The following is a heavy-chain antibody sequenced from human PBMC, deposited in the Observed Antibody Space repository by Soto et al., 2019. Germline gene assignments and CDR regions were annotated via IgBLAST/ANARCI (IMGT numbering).Heavy chain of an antibody. J-gene: IGHJ4*02. D-gene: IGHD1-26*01. V-gene: IGHV3-21*01. CDR1: GFTFSSYS. Sequence: LRLSCAASGFTFSSYSMNWVRQAPGKGLEWVPSISSSSSYIYYADSVKGRFTISRDNAKNSLYLQMNSLRAEDTAVYYCTRHWLATREFDYWGQGTLVTVSS. CDR2: ISSSSSYI. CDR3: TRHWLATREFDY.